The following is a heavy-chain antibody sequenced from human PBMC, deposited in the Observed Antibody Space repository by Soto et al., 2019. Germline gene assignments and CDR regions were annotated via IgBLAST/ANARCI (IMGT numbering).Heavy chain of an antibody. CDR3: AREAPLRYFDWGPAGNGPFDY. D-gene: IGHD3-9*01. J-gene: IGHJ4*02. CDR2: INAGNGNT. V-gene: IGHV1-3*01. CDR1: GYTFTSYA. Sequence: GASVKVSCKASGYTFTSYAMHWVRQAPGQRLEWIGWINAGNGNTKYSQKFQGRVTITRNTSASTAYMELSSLRSEDTAVYYCAREAPLRYFDWGPAGNGPFDYWGQGTLVTVSS.